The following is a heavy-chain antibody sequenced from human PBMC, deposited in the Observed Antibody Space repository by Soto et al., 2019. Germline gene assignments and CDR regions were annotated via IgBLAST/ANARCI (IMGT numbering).Heavy chain of an antibody. J-gene: IGHJ4*02. CDR3: ATVAGTSSSSDY. V-gene: IGHV3-30-3*01. Sequence: GGSLRLSCAASGFTFSSFPMHWVRQAPGKGLEWVAIISYDGSNKSYADSLKGRFTISRDNSKNTLYLQMKSLRTDDTAVYYCATVAGTSSSSDYWGQGTLVTVSS. CDR2: ISYDGSNK. CDR1: GFTFSSFP. D-gene: IGHD6-6*01.